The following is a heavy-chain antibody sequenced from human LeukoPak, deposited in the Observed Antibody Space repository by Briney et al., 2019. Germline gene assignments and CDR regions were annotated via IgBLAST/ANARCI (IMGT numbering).Heavy chain of an antibody. J-gene: IGHJ3*02. CDR2: IYSSGST. CDR3: ARVRRDGYNYPDAFDI. D-gene: IGHD5-24*01. Sequence: PSETLSLTCTVSGGSISSYYWSWIRQPPGKGLEWIGYIYSSGSTNYNPSLKSRVTISVDTSKNQFSLKLSSVTAADTAVYYCARVRRDGYNYPDAFDIWGQGTMVTVSS. CDR1: GGSISSYY. V-gene: IGHV4-59*01.